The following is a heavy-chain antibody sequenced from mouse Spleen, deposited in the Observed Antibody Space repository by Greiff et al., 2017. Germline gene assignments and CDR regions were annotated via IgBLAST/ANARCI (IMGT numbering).Heavy chain of an antibody. V-gene: IGHV5-4*02. D-gene: IGHD4-1*01. Sequence: EVQVVESGGGLVKPGGSLKLSCAASGFTFSDYYMYWVRQTPEKRLEWVATISDGGSYTYYPDSVKGRFTISRDNAKNNLYLQMSSLKSEDTAMYYCARELGRDFDVWGAGTTVTVSS. CDR1: GFTFSDYY. CDR2: ISDGGSYT. J-gene: IGHJ1*01. CDR3: ARELGRDFDV.